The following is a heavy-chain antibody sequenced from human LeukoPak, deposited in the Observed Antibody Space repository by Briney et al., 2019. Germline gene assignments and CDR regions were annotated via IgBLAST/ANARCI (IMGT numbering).Heavy chain of an antibody. J-gene: IGHJ4*02. CDR1: GGSISSYY. CDR2: IYYSGST. CDR3: ARVFSSSSWTFDY. Sequence: ASETLSLTCTVSGGSISSYYWTWIRQPPGKGLEWIGYIYYSGSTNYNPSLKSRVTISVDTSKNQFSLKLRSVTAADTAVYYCARVFSSSSWTFDYWGQGILVTVSA. V-gene: IGHV4-59*01. D-gene: IGHD6-13*01.